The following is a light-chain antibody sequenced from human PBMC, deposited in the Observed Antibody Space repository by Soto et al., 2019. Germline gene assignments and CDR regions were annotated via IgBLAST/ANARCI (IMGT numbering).Light chain of an antibody. CDR2: GAS. V-gene: IGKV3-20*01. CDR3: QHYGRSPYT. J-gene: IGKJ2*01. Sequence: EIVLTQSPGTLSLSPGERATLSCRASQSVSSNYLAWYQQKPGQAPRLLIYGASSRATGIPDRFSGSGSGTDFTLTISRLEPEDFVVYYCQHYGRSPYTFGQGTKLEI. CDR1: QSVSSNY.